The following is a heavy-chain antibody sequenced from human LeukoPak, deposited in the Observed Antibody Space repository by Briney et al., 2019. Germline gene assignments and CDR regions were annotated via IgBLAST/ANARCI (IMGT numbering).Heavy chain of an antibody. Sequence: ASVKVSSTVSGYTLTELSMHWVRQAPGKGLEWMGGFDPEDGETIYAQKFQGRVTMAEDTSTDTAYMELSSLSADDTAVYYCATGSGWIDYWGQGTLVTVSS. V-gene: IGHV1-24*01. CDR3: ATGSGWIDY. CDR2: FDPEDGET. D-gene: IGHD6-19*01. J-gene: IGHJ4*02. CDR1: GYTLTELS.